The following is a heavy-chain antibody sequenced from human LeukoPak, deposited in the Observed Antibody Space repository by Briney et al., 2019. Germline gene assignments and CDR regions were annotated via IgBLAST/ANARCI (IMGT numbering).Heavy chain of an antibody. Sequence: PSETLSLTCTVSGGSISSYYWSWIRQPPGKGLEWIGYIYYSGSTDHNPSLKSRVTISVDTSKNQFSLKLTSVTAADTAVYYCARELKSYYDSSGYYYDAFDIWGQGTVVTVSS. CDR1: GGSISSYY. CDR3: ARELKSYYDSSGYYYDAFDI. J-gene: IGHJ3*02. D-gene: IGHD3-22*01. V-gene: IGHV4-59*01. CDR2: IYYSGST.